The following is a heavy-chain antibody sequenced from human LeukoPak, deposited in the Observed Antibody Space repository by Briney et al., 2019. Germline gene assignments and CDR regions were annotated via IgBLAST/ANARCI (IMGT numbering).Heavy chain of an antibody. CDR1: GGSISSYY. CDR3: ARGRFLDAFDI. Sequence: SETLSLTCTVSGGSISSYYWSWIRQPPGKGLESIGYIYYSGSTNYNSSLKSRVTISVDTSNNQFSLKLSSVTAADTAVYYCARGRFLDAFDIWGQGTMVTVSS. V-gene: IGHV4-59*01. D-gene: IGHD3-3*01. CDR2: IYYSGST. J-gene: IGHJ3*02.